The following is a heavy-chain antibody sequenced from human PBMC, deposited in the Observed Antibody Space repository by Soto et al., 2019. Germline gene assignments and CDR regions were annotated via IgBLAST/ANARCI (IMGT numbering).Heavy chain of an antibody. CDR1: GDSISIYN. CDR2: VSHSGST. Sequence: ASETLSLTWTVSGDSISIYNWNWIRQPPGKGLEWIGYVSHSGSTNYNPSLKSRVTISLDTSKNQFSLKLSSVTAADTAVYYCARRFDSWGQGTLVTVSS. V-gene: IGHV4-59*01. J-gene: IGHJ4*02. CDR3: ARRFDS.